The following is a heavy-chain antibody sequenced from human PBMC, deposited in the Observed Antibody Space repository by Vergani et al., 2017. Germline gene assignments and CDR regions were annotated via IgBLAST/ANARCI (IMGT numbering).Heavy chain of an antibody. Sequence: QVQLVQSGSELKKPGASVKISCKASGYTFTRYAINWVRQAPGQGLEWMGWINTTTGNPTYAQGFTGRFVFSLDTSVSTAYLQISSLKAEDTAVYYCARDRVDIVATTTYYYYYYGMDVWGQGTLVTVSS. D-gene: IGHD5-12*01. CDR1: GYTFTRYA. J-gene: IGHJ6*02. CDR3: ARDRVDIVATTTYYYYYYGMDV. CDR2: INTTTGNP. V-gene: IGHV7-4-1*02.